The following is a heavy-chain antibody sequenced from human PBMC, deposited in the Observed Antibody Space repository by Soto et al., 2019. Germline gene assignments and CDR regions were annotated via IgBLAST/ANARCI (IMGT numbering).Heavy chain of an antibody. V-gene: IGHV1-46*01. CDR1: SHTFTNYY. CDR2: ITPNGGST. Sequence: ASEKVACKAPSHTFTNYYIHCLRQAPEHTLEWMGIITPNGGSTRFAQTFQGRITITTATSTSTVYMELRSLRSEDTAVYYCARSSGGVFGIITERSTWLAPWGPGSLVTVSS. D-gene: IGHD3-16*02. CDR3: ARSSGGVFGIITERSTWLAP. J-gene: IGHJ5*02.